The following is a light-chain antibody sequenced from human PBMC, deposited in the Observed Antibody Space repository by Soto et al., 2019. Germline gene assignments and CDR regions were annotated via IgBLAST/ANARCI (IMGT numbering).Light chain of an antibody. V-gene: IGLV1-40*01. J-gene: IGLJ3*02. CDR3: QSYDSNLSGWV. CDR2: GTN. Sequence: QAVVTQPPSVSGAPGQRVSISCTGDSSNIGAGSDVHWYQRLPGTAPRRLIFGTNNRPSGVPARFSGSKSGTSASLVISGLQAEDEADYYCQSYDSNLSGWVFGGGTQLTVL. CDR1: SSNIGAGSD.